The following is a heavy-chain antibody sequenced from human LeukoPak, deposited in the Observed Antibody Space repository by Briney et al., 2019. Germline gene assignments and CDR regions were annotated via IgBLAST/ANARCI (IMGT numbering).Heavy chain of an antibody. J-gene: IGHJ3*02. CDR1: GFTFSSYG. V-gene: IGHV3-33*01. Sequence: GRSLRLSCAASGFTFSSYGMHWVRQAPGKGLEWVAVIWYDGSNKYYADSVKGRFTISRDNSKNTLYLQMNSLRAEDTAVYYCARDPILLNDAFDNWGQGTMVTVSS. CDR2: IWYDGSNK. CDR3: ARDPILLNDAFDN.